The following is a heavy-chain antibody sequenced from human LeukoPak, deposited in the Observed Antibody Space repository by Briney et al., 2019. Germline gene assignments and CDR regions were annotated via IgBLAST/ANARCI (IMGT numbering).Heavy chain of an antibody. CDR2: IYTSGST. CDR1: GGSISSYY. J-gene: IGHJ6*03. V-gene: IGHV4-4*09. Sequence: PSETLSLTCTVSGGSISSYYWSWIRQPPGKGLEWIGYIYTSGSTNYNPSLKSRVSISVDTSKNQFCLKMSSVSAADTAVYYCASATGGYYYYYMDVWGKGTTVTVSS. CDR3: ASATGGYYYYYMDV. D-gene: IGHD2-8*02.